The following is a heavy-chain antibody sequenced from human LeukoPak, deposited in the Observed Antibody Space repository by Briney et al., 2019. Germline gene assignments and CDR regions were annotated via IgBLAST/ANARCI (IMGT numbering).Heavy chain of an antibody. CDR1: GGSISGSY. D-gene: IGHD5-12*01. CDR2: IHDSATT. CDR3: AIEHDGATYSNL. V-gene: IGHV4-59*01. J-gene: IGHJ5*02. Sequence: PSVTLSLNCTVSGGSISGSYWNWIRQPPGKGLEWIGCIHDSATTNYNPSLKSRVTISLHTSKNQFCLRLTSVTAADTAVYYCAIEHDGATYSNLWGQGTLVAVSS.